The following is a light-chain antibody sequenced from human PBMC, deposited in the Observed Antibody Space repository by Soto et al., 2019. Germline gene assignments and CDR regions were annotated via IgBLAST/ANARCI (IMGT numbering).Light chain of an antibody. CDR3: QQSFSSRWT. V-gene: IGKV1-5*03. J-gene: IGKJ1*01. CDR1: HSLIKW. Sequence: ILLTQSPSSLSASVGDRVTITCRASHSLIKWLAWYQQKPGKAPKLLIYKASTLKSGVPSRFSGSGSGAHFTLTISSLQPEDFATYYCQQSFSSRWTFGQGTKVDIK. CDR2: KAS.